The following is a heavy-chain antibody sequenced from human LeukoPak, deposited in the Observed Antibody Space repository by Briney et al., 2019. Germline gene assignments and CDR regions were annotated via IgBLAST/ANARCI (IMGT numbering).Heavy chain of an antibody. CDR2: INHSGST. V-gene: IGHV4-34*01. CDR3: ARAGEYCSSTSCARSREFDY. J-gene: IGHJ4*02. CDR1: GGSFNGYY. Sequence: SETLSLTCAVYGGSFNGYYWSWIRQPPGKGLECIAEINHSGSTNYNPSLKSRVTISVDTSKNQFSLKLSSVTAADTAVYYCARAGEYCSSTSCARSREFDYWGQGTLVTVSS. D-gene: IGHD2-2*01.